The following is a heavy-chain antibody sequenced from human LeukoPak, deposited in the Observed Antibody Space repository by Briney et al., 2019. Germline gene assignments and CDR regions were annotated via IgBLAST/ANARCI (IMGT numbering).Heavy chain of an antibody. V-gene: IGHV1-18*01. CDR3: ARDQGAGQWLVRWYDAFDI. D-gene: IGHD6-19*01. CDR2: ISAYNGNT. J-gene: IGHJ3*02. CDR1: GYTFTSYG. Sequence: GASVKVSCKASGYTFTSYGISWVRQAPGQGLEWMGWISAYNGNTNYAQKLQGRVTMTTDTSTSTAYMELRSLRSDDTAVYYCARDQGAGQWLVRWYDAFDIWGQGTMVTVSS.